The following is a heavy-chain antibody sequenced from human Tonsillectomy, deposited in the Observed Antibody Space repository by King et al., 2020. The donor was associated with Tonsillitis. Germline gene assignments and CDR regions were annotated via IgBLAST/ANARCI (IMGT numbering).Heavy chain of an antibody. CDR1: GLSFSSYA. J-gene: IGHJ5*02. Sequence: VQLVESGGGLVQPGGSLRLSCAASGLSFSSYAMSWVRQAPGKGLAWVSGVSGSGASTYYADSVKGRFTTSRDNSKNTLYLQINSLRAEDTAVYYCARYFCGSGSYPITWGQGTLVTVSS. V-gene: IGHV3-23*04. D-gene: IGHD3-10*01. CDR2: VSGSGAST. CDR3: ARYFCGSGSYPIT.